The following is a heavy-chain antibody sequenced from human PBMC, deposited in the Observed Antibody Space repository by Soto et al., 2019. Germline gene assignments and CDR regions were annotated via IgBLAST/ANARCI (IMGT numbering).Heavy chain of an antibody. CDR2: ISSSSSYI. CDR1: GFTFSSYS. CDR3: ARGGGYDFWSGYYVSDYYYYGMDV. Sequence: PGGSLRLSCAASGFTFSSYSMNWVRQAPGKGLEWVSSISSSSSYIYYADSVKGRFTISRDNAKNSLYLQMNSLRAEDTAVYYCARGGGYDFWSGYYVSDYYYYGMDVWGQGTTVTVSS. D-gene: IGHD3-3*01. J-gene: IGHJ6*02. V-gene: IGHV3-21*01.